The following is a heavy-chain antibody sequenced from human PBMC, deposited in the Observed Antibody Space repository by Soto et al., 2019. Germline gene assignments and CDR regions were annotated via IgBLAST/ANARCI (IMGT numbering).Heavy chain of an antibody. CDR3: ARHMNDGSGSYYDAGFDY. CDR1: GYRFSSYW. D-gene: IGHD3-10*01. V-gene: IGHV5-51*01. Sequence: GESLKISCKGSGYRFSSYWIGWVRQMPGKGLEWMGIIYPGDSDTKYSPSFQGQVTTSADKSINTAYLQWSSLKASDTAMYYCARHMNDGSGSYYDAGFDYWGQGTLVTVSS. CDR2: IYPGDSDT. J-gene: IGHJ4*02.